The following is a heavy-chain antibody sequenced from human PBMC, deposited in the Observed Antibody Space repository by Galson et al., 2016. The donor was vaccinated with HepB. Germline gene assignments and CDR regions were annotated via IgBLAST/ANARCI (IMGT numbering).Heavy chain of an antibody. CDR2: IYHSGST. V-gene: IGHV4-4*02. CDR1: GGFVSSGNW. J-gene: IGHJ6*03. CDR3: ARVYDSSGYYGEAFYYYMDV. D-gene: IGHD3-22*01. Sequence: LSLTCAVSGGFVSSGNWWSWVRQPPGKGLEWIGEIYHSGSTNYNPSLKRRVTISVDKSKNQFSLKLSSVTAADTAVYYCARVYDSSGYYGEAFYYYMDVWGKGTTVTVSS.